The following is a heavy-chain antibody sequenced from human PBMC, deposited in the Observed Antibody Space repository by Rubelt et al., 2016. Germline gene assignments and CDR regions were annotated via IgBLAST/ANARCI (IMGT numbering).Heavy chain of an antibody. CDR2: INTNTGNP. Sequence: QVQLVQSGSELKKPGASVKVSCKASGYSFATYPMNWVRPAPGQGLEWMGFINTNTGNPTYAHGFRGRYVFSLDTSVSTAYLQISSLKADDTAGYYCGRLWWGDSGTDYWGQGTLVSVSS. CDR1: GYSFATYP. J-gene: IGHJ4*02. D-gene: IGHD1-14*01. V-gene: IGHV7-4-1*02. CDR3: GRLWWGDSGTDY.